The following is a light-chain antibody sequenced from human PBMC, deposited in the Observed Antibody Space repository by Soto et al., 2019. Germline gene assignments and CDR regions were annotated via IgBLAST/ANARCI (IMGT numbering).Light chain of an antibody. J-gene: IGLJ1*01. CDR1: SSDVGGYNY. CDR2: EVT. CDR3: SSYSGTNNFGI. Sequence: QSALTQPPSASGSLGQSVTISCTGTSSDVGGYNYVSWYQQHPGKAPKLIIYEVTKRPSGVPDRFSGSKSGNTASLTVSGLQAEDDADYYCSSYSGTNNFGIFGPGTKVTVL. V-gene: IGLV2-8*01.